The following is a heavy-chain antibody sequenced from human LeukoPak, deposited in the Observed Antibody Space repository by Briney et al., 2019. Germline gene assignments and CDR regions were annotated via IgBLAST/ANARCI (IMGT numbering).Heavy chain of an antibody. V-gene: IGHV3-74*01. CDR1: GFTFSNYW. J-gene: IGHJ4*02. CDR2: INSDGSST. D-gene: IGHD3-3*01. Sequence: GGSLRLSCAASGFTFSNYWMHWVRQAPGKGLVWVSRINSDGSSTSYADSVKGRFTISRDNAKNMLSLQMNSLRAEDTAVYYCARDYDFWSGFFDYWGQGTLVTVSS. CDR3: ARDYDFWSGFFDY.